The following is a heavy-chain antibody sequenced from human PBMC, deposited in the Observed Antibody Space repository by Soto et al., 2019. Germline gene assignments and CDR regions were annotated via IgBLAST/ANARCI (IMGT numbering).Heavy chain of an antibody. J-gene: IGHJ4*02. CDR3: AKSSRYYDILTGRAGFDY. Sequence: QVQLVESGGGVVQPGRSLRLSCAASGFTFSSYGMHWVRQAPGKGLEWVAVISYDGSNKYYADSVKGRFTISRDNSKNTLYLQMNSLRAEDTAVYYCAKSSRYYDILTGRAGFDYWGRGALVTVSS. CDR1: GFTFSSYG. CDR2: ISYDGSNK. V-gene: IGHV3-30*18. D-gene: IGHD3-9*01.